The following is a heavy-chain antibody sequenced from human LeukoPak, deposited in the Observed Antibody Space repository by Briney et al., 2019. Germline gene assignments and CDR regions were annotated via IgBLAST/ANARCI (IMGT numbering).Heavy chain of an antibody. CDR3: ARDPVYCSGGSCYSRGFDY. CDR1: GFTVSSNY. Sequence: GGSLRLSCAASGFTVSSNYMSWVRQAPGKGLEWVSVIYSGGSTYYADSVQGRFTISRDNSKNTLYLQMNSLRAEDTAVYYCARDPVYCSGGSCYSRGFDYWGQGTLVTVSS. V-gene: IGHV3-53*01. J-gene: IGHJ4*02. CDR2: IYSGGST. D-gene: IGHD2-15*01.